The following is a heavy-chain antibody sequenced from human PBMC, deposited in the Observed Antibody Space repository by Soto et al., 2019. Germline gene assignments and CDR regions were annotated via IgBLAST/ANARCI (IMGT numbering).Heavy chain of an antibody. D-gene: IGHD3-9*01. V-gene: IGHV1-18*01. CDR1: GYTFTSYG. J-gene: IGHJ4*02. Sequence: GASVKVSCKAPGYTFTSYGISWVRQAPGQGLEWMGWISAYNGNTNYAQKLQGRVTMTTDTSTSTAYMELRSLRSDDTAVYYCARDWEVRYFDWSAILFDCWGQGTLVTVSS. CDR3: ARDWEVRYFDWSAILFDC. CDR2: ISAYNGNT.